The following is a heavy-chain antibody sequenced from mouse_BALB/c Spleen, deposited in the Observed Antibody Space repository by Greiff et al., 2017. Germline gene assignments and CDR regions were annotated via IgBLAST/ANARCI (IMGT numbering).Heavy chain of an antibody. CDR1: GYSITSGYY. Sequence: ESGPGLVKPSQSLSLTCSVTGYSITSGYYWNWIRQFPGNKLEWMGYISYDGSNNYNPSLKNRISITRDTSKNQFFLKLNSVTTEDTATYYCARDPSLLRLRYAMDYWGQGTSVTVAS. D-gene: IGHD1-2*01. CDR2: ISYDGSN. CDR3: ARDPSLLRLRYAMDY. J-gene: IGHJ4*01. V-gene: IGHV3-6*02.